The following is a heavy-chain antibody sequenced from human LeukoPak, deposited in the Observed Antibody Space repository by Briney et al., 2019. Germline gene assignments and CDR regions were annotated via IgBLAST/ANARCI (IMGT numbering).Heavy chain of an antibody. CDR2: ISAYNGNT. J-gene: IGHJ5*02. Sequence: KPGASVKVSCKASGYTFTSYGISWVRQAPGQGLEWMGWISAYNGNTNYAQKLQGRVTMTTDTSTSTAYMELRSLRSDDTAVYYCARDQGSIAAAGHNWFDPWGQGTLVTVSS. D-gene: IGHD6-13*01. CDR1: GYTFTSYG. CDR3: ARDQGSIAAAGHNWFDP. V-gene: IGHV1-18*01.